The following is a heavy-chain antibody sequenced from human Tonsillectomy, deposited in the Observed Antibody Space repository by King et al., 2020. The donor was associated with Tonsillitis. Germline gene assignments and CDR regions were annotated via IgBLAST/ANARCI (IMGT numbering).Heavy chain of an antibody. D-gene: IGHD2-8*01. CDR2: IKEDGSEK. V-gene: IGHV3-7*01. Sequence: VQLVESGGGLVQPGGSLRLSCAASGFTFSSYWMTWVRQAPGKGLEWVANIKEDGSEKYYVDSVKGRFTISRDNAKNSLYLQMNSLRAEDTAVYYCASPDIVLKGAFDIWGQGTMVTVSS. CDR1: GFTFSSYW. J-gene: IGHJ3*02. CDR3: ASPDIVLKGAFDI.